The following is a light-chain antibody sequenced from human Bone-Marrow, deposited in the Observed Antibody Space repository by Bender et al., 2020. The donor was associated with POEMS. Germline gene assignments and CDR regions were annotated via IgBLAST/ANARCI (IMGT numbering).Light chain of an antibody. Sequence: SYELTQPPSVSVSPGQTATITCSGEKLGEEYACWYQQKPGQSPVLVIYQDSRRPSGIPERFSASSSGNTATLTISGTQAMDEADYYCQAWDSGSAVVFGGGTKLTVL. CDR2: QDS. V-gene: IGLV3-1*01. J-gene: IGLJ2*01. CDR1: KLGEEY. CDR3: QAWDSGSAVV.